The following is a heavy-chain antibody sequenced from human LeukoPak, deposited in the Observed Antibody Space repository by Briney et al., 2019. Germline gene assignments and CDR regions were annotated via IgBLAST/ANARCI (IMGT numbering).Heavy chain of an antibody. V-gene: IGHV3-66*01. CDR1: GFTVSTNY. J-gene: IGHJ4*02. Sequence: GGSLRLSCAASGFTVSTNYMSWVRQGPGKGLEWISIIYSGGKTYYADSVKGRFTISRDNSKNTLYLQMNSLRAEDTAVYYCASSAWWGYFDSWGQGTLVTVSS. CDR3: ASSAWWGYFDS. D-gene: IGHD6-19*01. CDR2: IYSGGKT.